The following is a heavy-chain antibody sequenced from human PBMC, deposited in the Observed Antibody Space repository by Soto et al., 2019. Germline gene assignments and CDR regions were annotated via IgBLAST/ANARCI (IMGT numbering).Heavy chain of an antibody. CDR3: ARGPSSGWYGPYDYYGMDV. Sequence: QVQLVESGGGVVQPGRSLRLSCAASGFTLSRYGMHWVRQAPGKGLEWVAVIWYDGTNKKYEDSVKGRFTTSRDNSKNTLYLQMNSLRVEDTAVYYCARGPSSGWYGPYDYYGMDVWGQGTTVTVSS. CDR2: IWYDGTNK. CDR1: GFTLSRYG. D-gene: IGHD6-19*01. V-gene: IGHV3-33*01. J-gene: IGHJ6*02.